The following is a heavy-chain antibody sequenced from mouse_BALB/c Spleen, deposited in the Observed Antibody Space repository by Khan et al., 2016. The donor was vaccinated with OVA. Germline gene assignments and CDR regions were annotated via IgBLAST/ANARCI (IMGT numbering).Heavy chain of an antibody. CDR1: GYSITSNYA. V-gene: IGHV3-2*02. D-gene: IGHD1-1*01. Sequence: EVQLQESGPGLVKPSQSLSLTCTVTGYSITSNYAWNWIRQFPGNKLEWMGYISSSDSTSYNPSLKSRISITRDTSQNQFFLQLNSVTTEDTATYYCARGNYYGYYVDYWGQGTTLTVSS. CDR2: ISSSDST. CDR3: ARGNYYGYYVDY. J-gene: IGHJ2*01.